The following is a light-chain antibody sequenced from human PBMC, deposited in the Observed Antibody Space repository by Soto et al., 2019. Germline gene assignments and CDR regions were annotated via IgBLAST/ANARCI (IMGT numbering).Light chain of an antibody. CDR2: EDN. Sequence: QPVLTQPPSVSAAPGQKVTISCSGCSSNIGINIVSWYQQLPGTAPKLLIYEDNKRPSGIPDRFSGSKSGTSATLGITALQTGDEADYYCASWDTSLNSGVFGGGTKVTVL. CDR3: ASWDTSLNSGV. J-gene: IGLJ2*01. CDR1: SSNIGINI. V-gene: IGLV1-51*02.